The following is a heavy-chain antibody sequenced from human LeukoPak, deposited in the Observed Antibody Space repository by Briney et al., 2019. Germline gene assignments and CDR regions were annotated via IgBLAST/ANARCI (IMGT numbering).Heavy chain of an antibody. CDR1: GFTFRSYW. J-gene: IGHJ5*02. V-gene: IGHV3-7*01. Sequence: GGSLRLSCATSGFTFRSYWMSWVRQAPGKGLEWVANIKQDGSEKYYVDSVKGRFTISRDNAKNSLYLQMNSLRAEDTAVYYCAIGGITTVRGVIITNWFDPWGQGTLVTVSS. CDR2: IKQDGSEK. D-gene: IGHD3-10*01. CDR3: AIGGITTVRGVIITNWFDP.